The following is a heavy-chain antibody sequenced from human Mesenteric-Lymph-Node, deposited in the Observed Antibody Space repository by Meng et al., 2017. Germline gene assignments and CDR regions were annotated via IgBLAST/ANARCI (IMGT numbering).Heavy chain of an antibody. CDR3: ARDLLRGYSYAGGYYYGMDV. CDR2: INPNSGGT. CDR1: GYTFTGYY. D-gene: IGHD5-18*01. J-gene: IGHJ6*02. Sequence: ASVKVSCKASGYTFTGYYMHWVRQAPGQGLEWMGWINPNSGGTNYAQKFQGRVTMTRDTSTSTVYMELSSLRSEDTAVYYCARDLLRGYSYAGGYYYGMDVWGQGTTVTVSS. V-gene: IGHV1-2*02.